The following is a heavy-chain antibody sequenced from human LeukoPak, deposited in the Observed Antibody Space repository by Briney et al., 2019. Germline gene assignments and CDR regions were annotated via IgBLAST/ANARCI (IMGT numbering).Heavy chain of an antibody. J-gene: IGHJ5*02. CDR1: GFTFSSAW. D-gene: IGHD6-13*01. Sequence: GGSLRLSCAASGFTFSSAWMSWVRQAPGKGLEWVGRIKSKTDGGTTDYAAPVKGTFTISRDDAENTLYLQMNSLRAEDTAVYYCAKAGGIAPLAWGQGTLVTVSS. CDR3: AKAGGIAPLA. V-gene: IGHV3-15*01. CDR2: IKSKTDGGTT.